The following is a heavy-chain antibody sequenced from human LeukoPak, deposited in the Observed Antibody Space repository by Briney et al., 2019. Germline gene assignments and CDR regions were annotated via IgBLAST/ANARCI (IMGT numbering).Heavy chain of an antibody. D-gene: IGHD5-18*01. CDR3: ASNRGYSYGSIDY. CDR1: GGSISSYY. J-gene: IGHJ4*02. CDR2: IYYSGST. Sequence: PSETLSLTCTVSGGSISSYYWGWIRQPPGKGLEWIGSIYYSGSTYYNPSLKSRVTISVDTSKNQFSLKLSSVTAADTAVYYCASNRGYSYGSIDYWGQGTLVTVSS. V-gene: IGHV4-39*01.